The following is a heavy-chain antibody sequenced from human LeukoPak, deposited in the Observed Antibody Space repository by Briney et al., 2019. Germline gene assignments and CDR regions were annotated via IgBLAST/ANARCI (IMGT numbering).Heavy chain of an antibody. V-gene: IGHV3-74*01. D-gene: IGHD3-22*01. CDR1: GFTFSGYW. CDR3: ARSANYFDTSGQDY. CDR2: TNRDDSDT. J-gene: IGHJ4*02. Sequence: AGSLRLSCAASGFTFSGYWMHWVRQAPGKGLVWVSRTNRDDSDTSYADSVKGRFTISRDKAKSTLYLQMNSLRVEDTAVYYCARSANYFDTSGQDYWGQGTLVTVSS.